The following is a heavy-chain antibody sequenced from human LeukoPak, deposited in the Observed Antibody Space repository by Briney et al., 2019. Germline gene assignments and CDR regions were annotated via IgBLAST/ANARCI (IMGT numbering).Heavy chain of an antibody. J-gene: IGHJ5*02. CDR2: ISSSSSTI. Sequence: GGSLRLSXAASGFTFSSYSMNWVRQTPGKGLEWLSYISSSSSTIYYADSVKGRFTISRDNAKNSLYLQMNSLRAEDTAVYYCARDQYDFWSGYYTHNWFDPWGQGTLVTVSS. CDR3: ARDQYDFWSGYYTHNWFDP. D-gene: IGHD3-3*01. V-gene: IGHV3-48*01. CDR1: GFTFSSYS.